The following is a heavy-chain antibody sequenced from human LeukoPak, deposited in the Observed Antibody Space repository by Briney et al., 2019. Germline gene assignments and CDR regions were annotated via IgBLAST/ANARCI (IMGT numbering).Heavy chain of an antibody. CDR3: AKDLNILRYFDWSLT. CDR2: MSYDGSNK. CDR1: GFTFSSYG. J-gene: IGHJ5*02. Sequence: PGGSLRLSCAASGFTFSSYGMHWVRQAPGKGLEWVAVMSYDGSNKYYADSVKGRFTISRDNSKDTLYLQMNSVTAEDTAVYYCAKDLNILRYFDWSLTWGQGILVTVSS. V-gene: IGHV3-30*18. D-gene: IGHD3-9*01.